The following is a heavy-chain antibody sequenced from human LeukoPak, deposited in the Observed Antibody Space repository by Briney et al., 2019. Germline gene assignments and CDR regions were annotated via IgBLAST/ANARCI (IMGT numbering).Heavy chain of an antibody. J-gene: IGHJ5*02. D-gene: IGHD3-3*01. CDR3: AKDAVSGAADP. Sequence: PGGSLRLSCAASGFTFSNSWMHWLRQPPGKGLVHVSRINRDGSFTDYADFAKGRFTISRDNAKNILYLHMNSLSADDTAVYYCAKDAVSGAADPWGQGILVTVSS. CDR1: GFTFSNSW. V-gene: IGHV3-74*01. CDR2: INRDGSFT.